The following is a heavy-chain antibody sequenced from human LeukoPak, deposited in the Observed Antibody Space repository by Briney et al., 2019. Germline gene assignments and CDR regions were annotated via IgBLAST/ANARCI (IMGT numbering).Heavy chain of an antibody. V-gene: IGHV4-59*01. D-gene: IGHD3-22*01. CDR1: GGAIRSYY. CDR3: ARDGLYDSSGYYMDS. Sequence: PSETLSLTCTVSGGAIRSYYWSWIRQPPGKGLEWIGYIYYSGGTKYNPSLMSRVTISVDRAQSQFSLSLSSATAADTAVYYCARDGLYDSSGYYMDSWGQGTLVIVSS. J-gene: IGHJ4*02. CDR2: IYYSGGT.